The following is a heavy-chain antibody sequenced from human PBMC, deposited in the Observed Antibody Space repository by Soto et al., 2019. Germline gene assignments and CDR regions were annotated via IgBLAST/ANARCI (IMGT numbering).Heavy chain of an antibody. J-gene: IGHJ6*03. V-gene: IGHV1-18*01. D-gene: IGHD3-9*01. CDR1: GYTFTSYG. Sequence: ASVKVSCKASGYTFTSYGISWVRQAPGQGLEWMGWISAYNGNTNYAQKLQGRVTVTTDTSTSTAYMELRSLRSDDTAVYYCARGVYYDILTGYYSYYYYMDVWGKGTTVTVSS. CDR3: ARGVYYDILTGYYSYYYYMDV. CDR2: ISAYNGNT.